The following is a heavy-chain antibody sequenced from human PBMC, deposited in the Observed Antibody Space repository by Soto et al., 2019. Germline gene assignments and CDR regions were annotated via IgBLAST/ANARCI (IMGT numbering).Heavy chain of an antibody. CDR3: ARTLGYCTDVVCYSRPLGY. D-gene: IGHD2-8*01. Sequence: GGSLRLSCAASEFTFSRNWMSWVRQAPGKWLEWVSYISRSGSTIYYADSVKGRFTVSRDNAKNSLYLQMNTLKAEGTAVYYCARTLGYCTDVVCYSRPLGYWGQGTLVTVSS. J-gene: IGHJ4*02. V-gene: IGHV3-48*04. CDR2: ISRSGSTI. CDR1: EFTFSRNW.